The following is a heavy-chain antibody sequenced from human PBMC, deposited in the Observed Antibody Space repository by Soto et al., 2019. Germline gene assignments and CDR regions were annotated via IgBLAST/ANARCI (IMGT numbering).Heavy chain of an antibody. CDR1: GFTFTNYW. V-gene: IGHV3-74*01. D-gene: IGHD2-15*01. Sequence: EVKLVESGGGLVQPGGSLRLSCAASGFTFTNYWMYWVRQAPGKGLVWVSRINSDGSGSSYADSVKGRLTISRDNVKHTLYLQMNSLRAEDTAVYYCARGDCVGGTCYSLAGSFYYYMAVWGKGTTVTVFS. CDR2: INSDGSGS. CDR3: ARGDCVGGTCYSLAGSFYYYMAV. J-gene: IGHJ6*03.